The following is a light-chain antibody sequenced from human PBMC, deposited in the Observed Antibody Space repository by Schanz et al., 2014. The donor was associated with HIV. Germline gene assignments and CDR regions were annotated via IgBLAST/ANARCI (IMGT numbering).Light chain of an antibody. Sequence: QSALTQPPSASGSPGQSVTISCTGTSSDVGGYNYVSWYQQHPGKAPKLIIYEVSKRPSGVPDRFSGSKSDNTASLTVSGLEPEDEADYYCQSYDSNLSWVFGGGTKLTVL. CDR3: QSYDSNLSWV. CDR2: EVS. J-gene: IGLJ3*02. CDR1: SSDVGGYNY. V-gene: IGLV2-8*01.